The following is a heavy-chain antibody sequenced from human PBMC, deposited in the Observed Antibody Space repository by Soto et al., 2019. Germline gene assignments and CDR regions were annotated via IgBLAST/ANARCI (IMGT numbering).Heavy chain of an antibody. V-gene: IGHV3-23*01. Sequence: EVQLLESGGGLAQPGGSLRLSCAASAFTFSSYAMSWVRQAPGKGLEWVSAVSGSGDSTYYADSVKGRFTISRDNSKNTQYLQMNSLRAEDRAVYYCAKGRASDCPGCTQDYWGQGTLVTVSS. CDR3: AKGRASDCPGCTQDY. D-gene: IGHD2-21*02. CDR2: VSGSGDST. CDR1: AFTFSSYA. J-gene: IGHJ4*02.